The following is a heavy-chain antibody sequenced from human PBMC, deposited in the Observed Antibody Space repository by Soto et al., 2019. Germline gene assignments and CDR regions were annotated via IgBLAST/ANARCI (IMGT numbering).Heavy chain of an antibody. Sequence: EVQLVESGGGLVQPGGSLRLSCAASGFTFNNYWMTWVRQAPGQGLEWVAIIMKDGSLTEYVDLVKGRFTISRDNVKNSLDLQMDRLRVEDTAIYYCVRNDGWYRLDSWGQGSLVIVSS. CDR2: IMKDGSLT. J-gene: IGHJ4*02. V-gene: IGHV3-7*04. D-gene: IGHD6-19*01. CDR1: GFTFNNYW. CDR3: VRNDGWYRLDS.